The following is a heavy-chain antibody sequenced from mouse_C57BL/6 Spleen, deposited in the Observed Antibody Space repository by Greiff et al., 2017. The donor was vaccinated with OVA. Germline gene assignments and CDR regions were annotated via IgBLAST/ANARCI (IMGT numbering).Heavy chain of an antibody. Sequence: VQLQQSGAELVRPGASVTLSCKASGYTFTDYEMHWVKQTPVHGLEWIGAIDPETGGTAYNQKFKGKAILTADKSSSTAYMELRSLTSEDSAVFFCTIWGYGLGAGFAQWRQGSRVTVSA. V-gene: IGHV1-15*01. D-gene: IGHD1-1*02. J-gene: IGHJ3*01. CDR3: TIWGYGLGAGFAQ. CDR1: GYTFTDYE. CDR2: IDPETGGT.